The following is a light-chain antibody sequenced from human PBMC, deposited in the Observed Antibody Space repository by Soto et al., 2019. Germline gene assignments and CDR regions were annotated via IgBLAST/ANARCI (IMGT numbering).Light chain of an antibody. CDR1: QSISGW. Sequence: DIQMTQSPSTLSASVGDRVTITCRASQSISGWLAWYQQRPGKAPNLLIFKASSLESGVPSRFSGSGFGTEFTLTISSLQPGDFATYYCQQFDSFPFTFGQGTKVEVK. V-gene: IGKV1-5*03. CDR2: KAS. J-gene: IGKJ2*01. CDR3: QQFDSFPFT.